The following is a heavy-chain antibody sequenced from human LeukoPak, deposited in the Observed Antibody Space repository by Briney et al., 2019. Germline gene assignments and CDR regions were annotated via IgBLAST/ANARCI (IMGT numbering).Heavy chain of an antibody. CDR2: IIPIFGTA. CDR3: ARVGRGYCTNGVCYYFDY. V-gene: IGHV1-69*05. J-gene: IGHJ4*02. CDR1: GRTFSSYA. D-gene: IGHD2-8*01. Sequence: GAPGNVSCKTAGRTFSSYASSWGRQAPGQGLEWMGGIIPIFGTANYAQKFQGRVTITTDESTSTAYMELSSLRSEDTAVYYCARVGRGYCTNGVCYYFDYWGQGTLVTVSS.